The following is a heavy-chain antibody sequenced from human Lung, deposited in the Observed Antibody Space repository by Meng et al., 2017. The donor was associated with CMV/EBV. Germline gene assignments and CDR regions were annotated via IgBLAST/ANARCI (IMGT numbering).Heavy chain of an antibody. Sequence: QITLKESGPTLVKPTQTLTLTCTFSGFSLRTSGVGVAWIRQPPGKALEWLALVYWDDDKRYRPSLRSRLTITKDTSKNQVVLLMTDMDPEDTGTYYCAHRPTGYGSKFDYWGQGTMVTISA. CDR2: VYWDDDK. V-gene: IGHV2-5*02. CDR3: AHRPTGYGSKFDY. J-gene: IGHJ4*02. CDR1: GFSLRTSGVG. D-gene: IGHD3-9*01.